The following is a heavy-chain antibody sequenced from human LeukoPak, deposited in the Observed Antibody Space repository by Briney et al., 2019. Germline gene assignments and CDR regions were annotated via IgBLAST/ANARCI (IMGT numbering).Heavy chain of an antibody. Sequence: PGGALRLSCAAAGFTFSSYAMNWVRQAPGKGLEWVSGISDSGGSTDSVKGRFIISRDNSKNTLYLQMNSLRAEDSAVYYCAKGTTAAPYYYYYSMDVWGQGTTVTVSS. J-gene: IGHJ6*02. CDR1: GFTFSSYA. CDR2: ISDSGGS. D-gene: IGHD1-1*01. V-gene: IGHV3-23*01. CDR3: AKGTTAAPYYYYYSMDV.